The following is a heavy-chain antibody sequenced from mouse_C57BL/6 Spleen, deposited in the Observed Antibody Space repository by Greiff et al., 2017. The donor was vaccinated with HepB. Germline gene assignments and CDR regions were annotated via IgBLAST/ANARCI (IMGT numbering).Heavy chain of an antibody. J-gene: IGHJ4*01. CDR3: ARFTTVVDYAMDY. Sequence: QVHVKQSGAELVKPGASVKISCKASGYAFSSYWMNWVKQRPGKGLEWIGQIYPGDGDTNYNGKFKGKATLTADKSSSTAYMQLSSLTSEDSAVYFCARFTTVVDYAMDYWGQGTSVTVSS. V-gene: IGHV1-80*01. CDR1: GYAFSSYW. D-gene: IGHD1-1*01. CDR2: IYPGDGDT.